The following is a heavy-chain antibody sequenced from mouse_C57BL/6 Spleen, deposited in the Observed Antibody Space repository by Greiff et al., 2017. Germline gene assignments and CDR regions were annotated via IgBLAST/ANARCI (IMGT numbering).Heavy chain of an antibody. J-gene: IGHJ4*01. D-gene: IGHD1-1*01. CDR2: IYPGGGYT. CDR3: ARGGGSFSTAIADYYAMDG. CDR1: GYTFTNYW. V-gene: IGHV1-63*01. Sequence: VQLQESGAELVRPGTSVKMSCKASGYTFTNYWIGWVKQRPGHGLEWIGDIYPGGGYTNYNEKFKGKATLTADKSSSTAYMQVSSLTSEDSAIYYCARGGGSFSTAIADYYAMDGWGQGASVTVS.